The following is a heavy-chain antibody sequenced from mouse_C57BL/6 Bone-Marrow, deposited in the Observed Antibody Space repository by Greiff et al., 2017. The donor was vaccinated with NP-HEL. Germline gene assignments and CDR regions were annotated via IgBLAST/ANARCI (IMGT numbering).Heavy chain of an antibody. CDR1: GYTFTSSW. V-gene: IGHV1-50*01. CDR3: ARLDGYPWFAY. CDR2: IDPSDSYT. D-gene: IGHD2-3*01. J-gene: IGHJ3*01. Sequence: QVQLQQPGAELVKPGASVKLSCKASGYTFTSSWMQWVKQRPGQGLEWIGEIDPSDSYTNYNQKFKGKATLTVDTSSRTAYMQLSSLTSEDSAVYYCARLDGYPWFAYWGQGTLVTVSA.